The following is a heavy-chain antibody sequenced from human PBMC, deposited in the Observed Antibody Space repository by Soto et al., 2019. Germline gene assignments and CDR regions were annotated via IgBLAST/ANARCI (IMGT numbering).Heavy chain of an antibody. D-gene: IGHD2-2*01. CDR1: GYTLTELS. J-gene: IGHJ6*02. CDR2: FDPEDGET. Sequence: ASVKVSCKVSGYTLTELSMHWVRQAPGKGLEWMGGFDPEDGETIYAQRFQGRVTMTEDTSTDTAYMELSSLRSEDTAVYYCATLGYCSSNSCYYYYGMDVWGQGTTVTVSS. CDR3: ATLGYCSSNSCYYYYGMDV. V-gene: IGHV1-24*01.